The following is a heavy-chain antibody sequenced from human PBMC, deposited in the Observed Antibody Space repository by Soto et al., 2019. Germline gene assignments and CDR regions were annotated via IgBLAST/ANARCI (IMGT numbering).Heavy chain of an antibody. Sequence: PSGTLSLTCTVSGGSISSSRCHWSWIRQPPGKGLEWIASIKYSGTTYYNPSLKSRVTLSVDTSKNQFSLKLSSVTAAETAVYYCASVPGPWGQGTLVTVP. CDR2: IKYSGTT. V-gene: IGHV4-39*07. CDR1: GGSISSSRCH. J-gene: IGHJ5*02. D-gene: IGHD2-2*01. CDR3: ASVPGP.